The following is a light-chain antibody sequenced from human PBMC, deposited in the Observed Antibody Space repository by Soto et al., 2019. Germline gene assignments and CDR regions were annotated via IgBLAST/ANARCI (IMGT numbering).Light chain of an antibody. Sequence: RQRVTISCSGXXXNIGNYAVNWYQQLPRKAPRLLIYYDDLLPSGVSDRFSGSKSGTSASLTISGLQSEDEADYYCAAWDDSLNGVVFGGGTKLTVL. J-gene: IGLJ2*01. V-gene: IGLV1-36*01. CDR1: XXNIGNYA. CDR2: YDD. CDR3: AAWDDSLNGVV.